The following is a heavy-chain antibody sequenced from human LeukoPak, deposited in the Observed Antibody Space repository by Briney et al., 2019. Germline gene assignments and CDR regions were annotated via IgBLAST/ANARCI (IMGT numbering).Heavy chain of an antibody. D-gene: IGHD3-3*01. V-gene: IGHV3-48*01. J-gene: IGHJ5*02. CDR3: ASEGRYYDFWSGYLDDNWFDP. CDR2: ISSSSSTI. CDR1: GFTFSSYN. Sequence: GGSLRLSCAASGFTFSSYNMNWVRQAPGKGLEWVSYISSSSSTIYYADSVKGRFTISRDNAKNSLYLQMNSLRAEDTAVYYCASEGRYYDFWSGYLDDNWFDPWGQGHLVPVSS.